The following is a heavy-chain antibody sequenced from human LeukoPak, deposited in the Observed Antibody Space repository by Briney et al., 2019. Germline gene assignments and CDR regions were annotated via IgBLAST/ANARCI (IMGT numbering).Heavy chain of an antibody. V-gene: IGHV3-23*01. CDR3: AKDVAYSSGWYLF. D-gene: IGHD6-19*01. CDR2: ISGSGGST. Sequence: PGGSLRLSCAASGFTFSSYAMSWVRQAPGMGLEWVSAISGSGGSTYYADSVKGRFTISRDNSKNTLYLQMNSLRAEDTAVYYCAKDVAYSSGWYLFWGQGTLVTVSS. J-gene: IGHJ4*02. CDR1: GFTFSSYA.